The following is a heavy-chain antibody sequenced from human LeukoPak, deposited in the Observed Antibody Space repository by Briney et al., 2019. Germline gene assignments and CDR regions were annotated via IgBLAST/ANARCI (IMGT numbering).Heavy chain of an antibody. Sequence: GGSLRLSCAASGFTNSSYAMHLVRQAAGKGLEWVAVISYDGSNKYYADSVKGRFTISRDNSKNTLYLQMNSLRAEDTAVYYCARDGVEYSSGWYIWYYFDYWGQGTLVTVSS. CDR3: ARDGVEYSSGWYIWYYFDY. CDR1: GFTNSSYA. D-gene: IGHD6-19*01. J-gene: IGHJ4*02. CDR2: ISYDGSNK. V-gene: IGHV3-30-3*01.